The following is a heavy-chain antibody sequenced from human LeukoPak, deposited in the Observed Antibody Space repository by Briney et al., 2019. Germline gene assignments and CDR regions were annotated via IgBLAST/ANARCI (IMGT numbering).Heavy chain of an antibody. CDR1: GFTFSSHA. V-gene: IGHV3-23*01. D-gene: IGHD3-10*01. CDR3: ATDLETINPTMD. Sequence: PGGSLRLPCAASGFTFSSHAMSWVRQAPGKGLEWVSSIGGSGKNTFYADAVKGRFTISRDNSKDTLYLQMNSLRAEGTAVYYCATDLETINPTMDWGQGTLVTVSS. CDR2: IGGSGKNT. J-gene: IGHJ4*02.